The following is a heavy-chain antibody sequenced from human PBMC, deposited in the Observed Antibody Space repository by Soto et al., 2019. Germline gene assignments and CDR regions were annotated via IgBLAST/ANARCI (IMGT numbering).Heavy chain of an antibody. CDR2: VHHTGTS. V-gene: IGHV4-34*02. CDR3: ARRKDSSRYFYGLDV. D-gene: IGHD4-4*01. Sequence: QVALQQWGAGLLKPAQTLSLTCGVHGGSFNDYFWTWIRLTPGKGLEWIGEVHHTGTSYYNPSLRSRLTVSVDTSKSQSSLTLTSVTATDTGTYYCARRKDSSRYFYGLDVWGQGTTVVVS. CDR1: GGSFNDYF. J-gene: IGHJ6*02.